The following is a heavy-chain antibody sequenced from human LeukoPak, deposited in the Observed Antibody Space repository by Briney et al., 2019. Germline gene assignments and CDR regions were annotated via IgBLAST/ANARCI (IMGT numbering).Heavy chain of an antibody. Sequence: SETLSLTCTVSGGSISSYYWSWIRQPPGKGLEWIGYIYYSGSTNYNPSLKSRVTISVDTSKNQFSLKLSSVTAADTAVYYCARDCGGDGYNDYYFDYWGQGTLVTVSS. CDR1: GGSISSYY. J-gene: IGHJ4*02. D-gene: IGHD5-24*01. CDR2: IYYSGST. V-gene: IGHV4-59*01. CDR3: ARDCGGDGYNDYYFDY.